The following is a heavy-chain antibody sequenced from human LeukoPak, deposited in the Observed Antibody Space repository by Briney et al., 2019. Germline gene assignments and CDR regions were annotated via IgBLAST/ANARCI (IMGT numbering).Heavy chain of an antibody. CDR1: GFTFSSYD. CDR2: IGTAGDT. Sequence: PGGSLRLSCAASGFTFSSYDMHWVRQAKGKGLEWVSAIGTAGDTYYPGSVKGRFTISRENAKNSLYLQMNSLRAGDTAVYYCARGSITGTTGYFDYWGQGTLVTVSS. J-gene: IGHJ4*02. V-gene: IGHV3-13*01. D-gene: IGHD1-20*01. CDR3: ARGSITGTTGYFDY.